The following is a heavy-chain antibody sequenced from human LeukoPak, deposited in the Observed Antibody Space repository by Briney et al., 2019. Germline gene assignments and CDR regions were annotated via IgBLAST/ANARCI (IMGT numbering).Heavy chain of an antibody. J-gene: IGHJ6*03. CDR1: GYSISSGYY. V-gene: IGHV4-38-2*02. Sequence: SETLSLTCTVSGYSISSGYYWGWIRQPPGKGLEWIGSIYHSGSTYYNPSLKSRVTILVDTSKNQFSLKLSSVTAADTAVYYCATAGDWYYMDAWGKGTTVTVSS. D-gene: IGHD3/OR15-3a*01. CDR2: IYHSGST. CDR3: ATAGDWYYMDA.